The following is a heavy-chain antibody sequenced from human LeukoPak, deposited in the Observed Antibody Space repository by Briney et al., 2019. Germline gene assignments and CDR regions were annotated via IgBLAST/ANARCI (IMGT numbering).Heavy chain of an antibody. Sequence: PSPPLATPGARVLAKRFAWNWSRHSPPEGLNWLGRTYYRSKWKNDYAVSVKSRIIINPDTSKNQFSLQLKSVTPEDSAIYYCARNTGSPFDYWGQGTLVTVSS. V-gene: IGHV6-1*01. CDR2: TYYRSKWKN. CDR3: ARNTGSPFDY. CDR1: GARVLAKRFA. D-gene: IGHD1-26*01. J-gene: IGHJ4*02.